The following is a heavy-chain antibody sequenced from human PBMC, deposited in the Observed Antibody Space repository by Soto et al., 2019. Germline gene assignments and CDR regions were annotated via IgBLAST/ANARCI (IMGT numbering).Heavy chain of an antibody. CDR1: GGTFSSYA. CDR3: ARDTAMAKSYYFDY. J-gene: IGHJ4*02. Sequence: SVKVSFKASGGTFSSYAISWVRQAPGQGLEWMGGIIPIFGTANYAQKFQGRVTITADKSTSTAYMELSSLRSEDTAVYYCARDTAMAKSYYFDYWGQGTLVTVSS. CDR2: IIPIFGTA. D-gene: IGHD5-18*01. V-gene: IGHV1-69*06.